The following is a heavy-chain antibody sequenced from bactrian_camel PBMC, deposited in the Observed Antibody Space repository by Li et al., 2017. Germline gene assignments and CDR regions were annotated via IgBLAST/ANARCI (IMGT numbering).Heavy chain of an antibody. Sequence: QVQLVESGGGSVRAGGSLRLSCAASGFTSRRNCMTWVRQAPGKGLEWVSAISRDGASTYYADSVKGRFTISRDNERRTLSLQMNNLKTEDTAMYYCANPWVGYDRTEYNYWGQGTQVTVS. V-gene: IGHV3S1*01. CDR2: ISRDGAST. CDR3: ANPWVGYDRTEYNY. J-gene: IGHJ4*01. D-gene: IGHD5*01. CDR1: GFTSRRNC.